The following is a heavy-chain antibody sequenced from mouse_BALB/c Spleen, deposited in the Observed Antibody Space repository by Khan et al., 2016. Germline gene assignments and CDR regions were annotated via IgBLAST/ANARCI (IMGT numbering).Heavy chain of an antibody. V-gene: IGHV5-12-1*01. CDR3: ASGYDYFDY. J-gene: IGHJ2*01. D-gene: IGHD2-14*01. CDR1: GFAFSSYD. Sequence: EVELVESGGGLVKPGGSLKLSCAASGFAFSSYDMSWVRQTPEKRLAWVAYISSGGGSTFYPDTVKGRFTISRDNAKNTLYLQMSSLKSEDTAMYYCASGYDYFDYWGQGTTLTVSS. CDR2: ISSGGGST.